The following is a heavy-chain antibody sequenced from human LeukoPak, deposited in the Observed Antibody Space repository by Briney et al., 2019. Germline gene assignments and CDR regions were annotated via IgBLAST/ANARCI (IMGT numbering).Heavy chain of an antibody. CDR3: ATAPILRGEGGEHYKYGMDV. D-gene: IGHD2-2*02. CDR1: VGSISSGNW. J-gene: IGHJ6*02. CDR2: IYHNGTH. V-gene: IGHV4-4*02. Sequence: SGTLSLTCAVSVGSISSGNWWTWVRQSPGKGLEWIGEIYHNGTHNYNSSLKSRVTISADTFKNHFSLKLTSVTAADTAVYYCATAPILRGEGGEHYKYGMDVWGQGTTVIVSS.